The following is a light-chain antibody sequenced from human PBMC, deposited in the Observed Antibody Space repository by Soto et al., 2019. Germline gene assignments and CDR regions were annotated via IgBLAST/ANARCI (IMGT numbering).Light chain of an antibody. CDR1: QSISSW. V-gene: IGKV1-5*03. Sequence: DIQMTQSPSTLSASVGDRVTITCRASQSISSWLAWYQQKPGKAPKLLIYKASSLESGVPSRFSGSGSGTEFTLNISSLQPDDFATYDCQQYNSYSYTFGQGTKLEIK. CDR2: KAS. J-gene: IGKJ2*01. CDR3: QQYNSYSYT.